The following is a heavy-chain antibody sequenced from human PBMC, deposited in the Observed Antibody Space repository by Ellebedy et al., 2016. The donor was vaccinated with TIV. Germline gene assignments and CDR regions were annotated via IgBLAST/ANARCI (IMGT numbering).Heavy chain of an antibody. CDR2: ISWNSGSI. V-gene: IGHV3-9*01. D-gene: IGHD3-9*01. CDR3: AKDNGVDILTGYGYFQH. CDR1: GFTFSDYY. J-gene: IGHJ1*01. Sequence: SLKISCAASGFTFSDYYMSWIRQAPGKGLEWVSGISWNSGSIGYADSVKGRFTISRDNAKNSLYLQMNSLRAEDTALYYCAKDNGVDILTGYGYFQHWGQGTLVTVSS.